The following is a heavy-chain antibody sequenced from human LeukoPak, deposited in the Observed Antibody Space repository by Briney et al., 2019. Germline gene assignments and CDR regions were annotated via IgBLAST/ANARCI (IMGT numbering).Heavy chain of an antibody. J-gene: IGHJ1*01. CDR1: GIGATNNY. Sequence: GGSLRLPCAASGIGATNNYISLVRQAPGQGLEFVSLIYSVASTYYADSVKGRFTISRDDSKNAVFLQMNSLGPEDTAIYFCTRPHSRGRAILNWGQGALVTVSS. CDR2: IYSVAST. CDR3: TRPHSRGRAILN. D-gene: IGHD3-10*01. V-gene: IGHV3-53*01.